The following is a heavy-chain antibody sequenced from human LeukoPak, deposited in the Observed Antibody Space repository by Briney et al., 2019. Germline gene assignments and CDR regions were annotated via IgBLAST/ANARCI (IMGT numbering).Heavy chain of an antibody. Sequence: ASVKASCKASGYTFTGYYMHWVRQAPGQGLEWMGWINPNSGGTNYAQKFQGWVTMTRDTSISTAYMELSRLRSDDTAVYYCARDQGVAAAGHYYYGMDVWGQGTTVTVSS. J-gene: IGHJ6*02. CDR1: GYTFTGYY. V-gene: IGHV1-2*04. CDR2: INPNSGGT. D-gene: IGHD6-13*01. CDR3: ARDQGVAAAGHYYYGMDV.